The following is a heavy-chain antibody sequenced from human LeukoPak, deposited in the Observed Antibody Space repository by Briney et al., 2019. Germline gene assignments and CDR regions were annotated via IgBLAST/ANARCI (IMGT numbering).Heavy chain of an antibody. Sequence: GASVKVSCKASGGTFSSYAISWVRQAPGQGLEWMGGIIPMFGTANYAQKFQGRVTITADESTSTAYMELSSLRSEDTAVYYCARDLTVTSAWFDPWGQGTLVTVSS. D-gene: IGHD4-17*01. CDR1: GGTFSSYA. J-gene: IGHJ5*02. CDR3: ARDLTVTSAWFDP. CDR2: IIPMFGTA. V-gene: IGHV1-69*13.